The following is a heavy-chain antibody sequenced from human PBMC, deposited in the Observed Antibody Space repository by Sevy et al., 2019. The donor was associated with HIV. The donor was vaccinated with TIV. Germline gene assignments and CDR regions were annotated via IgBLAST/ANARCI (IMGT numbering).Heavy chain of an antibody. CDR1: GGSISSSSYY. CDR2: IYYSGST. D-gene: IGHD6-13*01. CDR3: ARHGGVPIAAAGFFDY. Sequence: SETLSLTCTVSGGSISSSSYYWGWIRQPPGKGLEWIGSIYYSGSTYYNPSLKSRVTISVDTSKNQFSLKLSSVTAADTAVYYCARHGGVPIAAAGFFDYWGQGTLVTVS. J-gene: IGHJ4*02. V-gene: IGHV4-39*01.